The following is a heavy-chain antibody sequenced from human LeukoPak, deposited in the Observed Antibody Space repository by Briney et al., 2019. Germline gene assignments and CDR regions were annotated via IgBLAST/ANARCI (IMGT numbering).Heavy chain of an antibody. CDR1: GGSFSGYY. D-gene: IGHD6-19*01. Sequence: SETLSLTCAVYGGSFSGYYWSWTRQPPGKGLEWIGEINHSGSTNYNPSLKSRVTISVDTSKNQFSLKLSSVTAADTAVYYCARERYSSGWYWGPVWFDPWGQGTLVTVSS. CDR2: INHSGST. J-gene: IGHJ5*02. CDR3: ARERYSSGWYWGPVWFDP. V-gene: IGHV4-34*01.